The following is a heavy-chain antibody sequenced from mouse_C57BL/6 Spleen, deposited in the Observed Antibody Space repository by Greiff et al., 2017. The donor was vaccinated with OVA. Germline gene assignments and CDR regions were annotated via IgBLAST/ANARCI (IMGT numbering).Heavy chain of an antibody. Sequence: QVHVKQSGAELVRPGASVTLSCKASGYTFTDYEMHWVKQTPVHGLEWIGAIDPETGGTAYNQKFKGKAILTADKSTSTAYMELRSLTSEDSAVYYCTRLCRNYPYYAMDYWGQGTSVTVSS. J-gene: IGHJ4*01. V-gene: IGHV1-15*01. CDR2: IDPETGGT. CDR3: TRLCRNYPYYAMDY. CDR1: GYTFTDYE. D-gene: IGHD2-5*01.